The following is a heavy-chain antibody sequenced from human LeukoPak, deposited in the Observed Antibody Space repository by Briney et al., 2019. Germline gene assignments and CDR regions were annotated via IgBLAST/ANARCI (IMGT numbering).Heavy chain of an antibody. CDR1: GGSISRYY. V-gene: IGHV4-59*12. CDR2: IYYSGST. CDR3: ARGVIAAGGNDYDYC. Sequence: SETLSLTCSVSGGSISRYYWSWIRQPPGKGLEWIGYIYYSGSTNYNPSLKSRVTMSVDTSKNQLSLKLSSVTAADTAVYYCARGVIAAGGNDYDYCWGGATVVVVSS. J-gene: IGHJ4*01. D-gene: IGHD6-13*01.